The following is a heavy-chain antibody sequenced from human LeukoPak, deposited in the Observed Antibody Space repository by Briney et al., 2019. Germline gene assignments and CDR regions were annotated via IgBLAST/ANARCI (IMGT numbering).Heavy chain of an antibody. V-gene: IGHV3-21*01. CDR2: LGSSSGFI. Sequence: PGGSLRLSCAASGFTFSSYAMSWVRQAPGKGLEWVASLGSSSGFIYYADSVKGRFTISRDNSKNSLYLQMNSLRAEDTAVYYCARVSVRFRELSSKLFDYWGQGTLVTVSS. D-gene: IGHD3-10*01. J-gene: IGHJ4*02. CDR3: ARVSVRFRELSSKLFDY. CDR1: GFTFSSYA.